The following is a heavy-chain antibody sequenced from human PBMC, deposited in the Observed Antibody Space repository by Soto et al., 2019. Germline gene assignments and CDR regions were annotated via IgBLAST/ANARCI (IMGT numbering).Heavy chain of an antibody. V-gene: IGHV3-23*01. J-gene: IGHJ6*02. CDR3: AKDSTVTTSLYFYYYGFDV. Sequence: VHLLESGGGLVQPGGSLRLACTASGFTFNHYAMSWVRQAPGKGLEWVSAVSGRGGSTKYADSVKGRFIISRDNSNSTLYLQMDSLRGEDTAVYYCAKDSTVTTSLYFYYYGFDVWGQGTTDTVSS. CDR2: VSGRGGST. D-gene: IGHD4-17*01. CDR1: GFTFNHYA.